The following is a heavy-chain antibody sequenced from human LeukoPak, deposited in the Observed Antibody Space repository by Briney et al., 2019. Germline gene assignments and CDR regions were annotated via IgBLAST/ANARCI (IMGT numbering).Heavy chain of an antibody. CDR2: ISAYNGNT. V-gene: IGHV1-18*01. Sequence: GASVKVSCKASGYTFASYGISWVRQAPGQGLEWMGWISAYNGNTNYAQKLQGRVTMTTDTSTSTAYMELRSLRSDDTAVYYCARGTTGLWLDQFDYWGQGTLVTVSS. J-gene: IGHJ4*02. D-gene: IGHD5-18*01. CDR3: ARGTTGLWLDQFDY. CDR1: GYTFASYG.